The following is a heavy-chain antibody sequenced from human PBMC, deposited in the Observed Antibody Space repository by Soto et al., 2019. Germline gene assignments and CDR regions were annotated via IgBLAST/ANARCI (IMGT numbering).Heavy chain of an antibody. CDR2: ISSSSSYI. D-gene: IGHD1-26*01. Sequence: GGSLRLSCAASGFTFSSYSMNWVRQAPGKGLEWVSSISSSSSYIYYADSVKGRFTISRDNAKNSLYLQMNSLRAEDTSVYYCARGGHSGSYYAFDIWGQGTMVTVSS. CDR3: ARGGHSGSYYAFDI. CDR1: GFTFSSYS. V-gene: IGHV3-21*01. J-gene: IGHJ3*02.